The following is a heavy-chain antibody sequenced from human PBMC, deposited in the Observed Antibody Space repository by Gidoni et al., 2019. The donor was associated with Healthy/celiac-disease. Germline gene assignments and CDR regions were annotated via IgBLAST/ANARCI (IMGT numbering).Heavy chain of an antibody. D-gene: IGHD4-17*01. CDR3: ARFDGDYGWFDP. J-gene: IGHJ5*02. CDR1: GFPFSSYW. Sequence: EVQLVESGGGLVQPGGSLRLSCAASGFPFSSYWMSWVRQAPGKGLEWGANIKQDGSEKYYVDSVKGRFTISRDNAKNSLYLQMNSLRAEDTAVYYCARFDGDYGWFDPWGQGTLVTVSS. V-gene: IGHV3-7*03. CDR2: IKQDGSEK.